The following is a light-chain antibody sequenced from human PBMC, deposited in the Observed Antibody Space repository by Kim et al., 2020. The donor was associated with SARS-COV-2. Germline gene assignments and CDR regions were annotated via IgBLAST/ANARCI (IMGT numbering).Light chain of an antibody. Sequence: EIVLTQSPGTLSLSPGERATLSCRASQSVSSSYLAWYQQKPGQAPRLLIYGASSRATGIPDRFSGSGSGTDFTLTISRLEPEDFAVYYSQQYGSSSFFGQGTRLEIK. V-gene: IGKV3-20*01. CDR3: QQYGSSSF. CDR2: GAS. J-gene: IGKJ5*01. CDR1: QSVSSSY.